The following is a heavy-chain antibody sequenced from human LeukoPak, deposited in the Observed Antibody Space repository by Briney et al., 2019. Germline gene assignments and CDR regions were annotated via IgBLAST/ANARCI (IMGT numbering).Heavy chain of an antibody. CDR3: AREGVAGTAWYFDL. Sequence: GGSLRLSCAASGFTFSSYWMRWVRQAPGKGLEWVAVIWYDGSNKYYADSVKGRFTISRDNSKNTLYLQMNSLRAEDTAVYYCAREGVAGTAWYFDLWGRGTLVTVSS. V-gene: IGHV3-33*08. CDR2: IWYDGSNK. D-gene: IGHD6-19*01. CDR1: GFTFSSYW. J-gene: IGHJ2*01.